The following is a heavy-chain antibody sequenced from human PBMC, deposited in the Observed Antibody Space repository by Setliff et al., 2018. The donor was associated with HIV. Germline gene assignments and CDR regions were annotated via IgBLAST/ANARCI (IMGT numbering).Heavy chain of an antibody. V-gene: IGHV1-18*01. D-gene: IGHD2-8*01. Sequence: ASVKVSCKASTYTFSSYVINWVRQAPGQGLEWMGRISVYNGNTIYAQKLQGRVTITADESTSTAYMELSSLRSEDTAIYYCARDPYGYCTTTTCHVPGYWGQGTLVTVSS. CDR1: TYTFSSYV. CDR3: ARDPYGYCTTTTCHVPGY. J-gene: IGHJ4*02. CDR2: ISVYNGNT.